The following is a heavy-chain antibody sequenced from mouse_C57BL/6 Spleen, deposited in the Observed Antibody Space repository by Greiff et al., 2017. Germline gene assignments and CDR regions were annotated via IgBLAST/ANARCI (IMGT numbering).Heavy chain of an antibody. CDR2: INPNYGTT. J-gene: IGHJ4*01. CDR3: ARSEGLEDYAMDY. D-gene: IGHD2-2*01. CDR1: GYSFTDYN. V-gene: IGHV1-39*01. Sequence: EVKLMESGPELVKPGASVKISCKASGYSFTDYNMNWVKQSNGKSLEWIGVINPNYGTTSYNQKFKGKATLTVDQSSSTAYMQLNSLTSEDSAVYYCARSEGLEDYAMDYWGQGTSVTVSS.